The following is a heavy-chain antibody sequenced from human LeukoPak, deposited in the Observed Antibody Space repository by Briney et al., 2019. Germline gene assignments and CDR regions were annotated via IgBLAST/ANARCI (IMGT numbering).Heavy chain of an antibody. CDR1: GFTFSSYA. Sequence: GGSLRLSCAASGFTFSSYAMTWVRQAPGKGLEWVSTIGRSGVATYYADSAKGRFTVSRDNSKNTLYLQMNSLRAEDTAVYYCAKYGYCSSTSCYGSFDIWGQGTMVTVSS. CDR3: AKYGYCSSTSCYGSFDI. V-gene: IGHV3-23*01. D-gene: IGHD2-2*03. CDR2: IGRSGVAT. J-gene: IGHJ3*02.